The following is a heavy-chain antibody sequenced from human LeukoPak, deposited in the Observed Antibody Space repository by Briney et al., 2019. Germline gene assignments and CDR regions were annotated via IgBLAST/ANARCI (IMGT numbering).Heavy chain of an antibody. D-gene: IGHD6-13*01. CDR3: ARTGYSSSWYYFDY. Sequence: GGALRLSCAASGFTFSSYAMHWVRQAPGKGLEYVSAISSNGGSTYYANSVKGRFTISRDNSKNTRYLQMGSLRAEDMAVYYCARTGYSSSWYYFDYWGQGTLVTVSS. CDR1: GFTFSSYA. J-gene: IGHJ4*02. CDR2: ISSNGGST. V-gene: IGHV3-64*01.